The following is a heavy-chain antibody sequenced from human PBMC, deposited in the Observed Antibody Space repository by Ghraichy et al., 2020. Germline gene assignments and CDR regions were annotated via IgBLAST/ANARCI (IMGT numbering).Heavy chain of an antibody. CDR2: ISGSGGST. CDR1: RFNFSNYA. V-gene: IGHV3-23*01. Sequence: GGSLRLSCAASRFNFSNYAMTWVRQAPGKGLEWVSAISGSGGSTYYADSGKGRFTISRDNSKNTLYLQMNSLRAEDTAVYYCAKQFPRIVVVPAAGMDVWGQGTTVTVSS. D-gene: IGHD2-2*01. J-gene: IGHJ6*02. CDR3: AKQFPRIVVVPAAGMDV.